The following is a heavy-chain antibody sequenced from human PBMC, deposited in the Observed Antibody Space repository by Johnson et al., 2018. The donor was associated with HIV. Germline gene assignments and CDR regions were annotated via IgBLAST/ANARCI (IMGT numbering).Heavy chain of an antibody. J-gene: IGHJ3*02. CDR1: GFTFSSYG. D-gene: IGHD3-16*01. Sequence: QVQLVESGGGVVRPGGSLRLSCAASGFTFSSYGMHWVRQAPGTGLEWVAVISYDGSNKYYADSVKGRFTISRDTAKNSLYLQMNSLRAEDTALYYCARVTRQGVAFDIWGQGTMVTVSS. V-gene: IGHV3-30*19. CDR2: ISYDGSNK. CDR3: ARVTRQGVAFDI.